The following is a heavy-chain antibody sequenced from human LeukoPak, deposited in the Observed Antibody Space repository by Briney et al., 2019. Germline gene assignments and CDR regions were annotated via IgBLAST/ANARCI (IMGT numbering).Heavy chain of an antibody. J-gene: IGHJ4*02. CDR2: IIPIFGTA. D-gene: IGHD2-2*01. CDR1: GGTFSSYA. Sequence: ASVKVSCKASGGTFSSYAISWVRQALGQGLEWMGGIIPIFGTANYAQKFQGRVTITTDESTSTAYMELSSLRSEDTAVYYCASSSTTVAWYFDYWGQGTLVTVSS. V-gene: IGHV1-69*05. CDR3: ASSSTTVAWYFDY.